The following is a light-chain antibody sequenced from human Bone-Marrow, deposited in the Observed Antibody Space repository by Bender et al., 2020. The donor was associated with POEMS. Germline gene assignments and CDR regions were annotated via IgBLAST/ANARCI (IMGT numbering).Light chain of an antibody. Sequence: QSALTQPASVSGSPGQSITISCTATSSDVGTYNLVSWYQQHPGKAPKLMIYDYNKRPSGVSDRFWGSKSGNAASLTISGLQADDEADYYCLSYAGRYTWVFGGGTKLTVL. CDR3: LSYAGRYTWV. J-gene: IGLJ2*01. V-gene: IGLV2-23*01. CDR1: SSDVGTYNL. CDR2: DYN.